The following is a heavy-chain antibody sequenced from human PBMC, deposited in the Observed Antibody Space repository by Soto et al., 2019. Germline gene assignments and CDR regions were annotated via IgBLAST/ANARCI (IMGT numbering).Heavy chain of an antibody. CDR1: GGTFNTIA. Sequence: QVPLVQSGAEMKKPGSSVKISCKTSGGTFNTIAISWVRQAPGQGLEWMGGTIPLFGPGNYAEKFRDRVTITADESTNTMYMELHSLTSEDTAVYYCARGTPKGNTYRDGWLHCWGQGTRVTVSS. CDR2: TIPLFGPG. D-gene: IGHD6-19*01. V-gene: IGHV1-69*01. J-gene: IGHJ3*01. CDR3: ARGTPKGNTYRDGWLHC.